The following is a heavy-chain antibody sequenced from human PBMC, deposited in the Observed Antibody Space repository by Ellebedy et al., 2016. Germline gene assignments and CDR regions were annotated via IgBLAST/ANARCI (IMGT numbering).Heavy chain of an antibody. D-gene: IGHD3-22*01. CDR1: GFSLSNARMG. CDR2: IFSNDEK. CDR3: ARVRYDSSGYYVGFDS. V-gene: IGHV2-26*01. Sequence: SGPTLVKPTQTLTLTCTVSGFSLSNARMGVSWIRQPPGKALEWLAHIFSNDEKSYSTSLKSRLTISKDTSKSQVVLTMTNMDPVDTATYYCARVRYDSSGYYVGFDSWGQGTLVTVSS. J-gene: IGHJ4*02.